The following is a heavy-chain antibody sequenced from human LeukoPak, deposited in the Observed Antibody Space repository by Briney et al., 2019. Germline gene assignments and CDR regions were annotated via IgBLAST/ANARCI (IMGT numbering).Heavy chain of an antibody. Sequence: PGGSLRLSCAASGFTFSSYSMNWVRQAPGKGLEWVSSISSSSSYTYYADSVKGRFTISRDNAKNSLYLQMNSLRAEDTAVYYCARDATVTTGYWGQGTLVTVSS. CDR3: ARDATVTTGY. CDR1: GFTFSSYS. CDR2: ISSSSSYT. V-gene: IGHV3-21*01. D-gene: IGHD4-17*01. J-gene: IGHJ4*02.